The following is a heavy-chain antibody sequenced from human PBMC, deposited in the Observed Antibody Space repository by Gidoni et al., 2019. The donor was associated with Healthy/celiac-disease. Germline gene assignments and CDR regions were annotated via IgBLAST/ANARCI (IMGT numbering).Heavy chain of an antibody. Sequence: EVQLVESGGGLVQPGGSLRLSCAASGFTFRSYWMSWVRQAPGKGLEWVANIKQDGSEKYYVDSVKGRFTISRDNAKNSLYLQMNSLRAEDTAVYYCASDYSSSWYGGGYWGQGTLVTVSS. J-gene: IGHJ4*02. D-gene: IGHD6-13*01. V-gene: IGHV3-7*04. CDR2: IKQDGSEK. CDR1: GFTFRSYW. CDR3: ASDYSSSWYGGGY.